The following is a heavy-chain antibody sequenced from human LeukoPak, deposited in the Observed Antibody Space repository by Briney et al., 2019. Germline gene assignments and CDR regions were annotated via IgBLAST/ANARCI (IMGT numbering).Heavy chain of an antibody. CDR3: ARHLNYYLDY. CDR2: INWNGGST. V-gene: IGHV3-20*04. Sequence: PGGSLRLSCAASGFTFDDYGMSWVRQAPGKELEWVSGINWNGGSTGYADSVKGRFTISRDNAKNTLYLQMNSLRAEDTAVYYCARHLNYYLDYWGQGTLVTVSS. J-gene: IGHJ4*02. CDR1: GFTFDDYG. D-gene: IGHD3-10*01.